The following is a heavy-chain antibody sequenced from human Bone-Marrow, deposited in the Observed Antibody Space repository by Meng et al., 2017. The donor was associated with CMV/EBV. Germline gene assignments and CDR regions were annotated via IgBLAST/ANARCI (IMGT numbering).Heavy chain of an antibody. Sequence: SVKVSCKASGGTFSGYAISWVRQAPGQGLEWMGGIIPIFGTANYAQKFQGRVTITTDESTSTAYMELSSLRSEDTAVYYCASFSSGYKGGFDYWGQGTLVTVSS. D-gene: IGHD3-22*01. CDR2: IIPIFGTA. CDR1: GGTFSGYA. CDR3: ASFSSGYKGGFDY. J-gene: IGHJ4*02. V-gene: IGHV1-69*05.